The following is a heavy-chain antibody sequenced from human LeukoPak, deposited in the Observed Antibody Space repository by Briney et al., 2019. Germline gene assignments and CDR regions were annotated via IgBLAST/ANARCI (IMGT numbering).Heavy chain of an antibody. Sequence: SVKVSCKASGFTLIGHYLHWVRQAPGQGLEWMGGIIPIFGTANYAQKFQGRVTITTDESTSTAYMELSSLRSEDTAVYYCARGYSSSHLDYWGQGTLVTVSS. V-gene: IGHV1-69*05. CDR1: GFTLIGHY. D-gene: IGHD6-13*01. J-gene: IGHJ4*02. CDR3: ARGYSSSHLDY. CDR2: IIPIFGTA.